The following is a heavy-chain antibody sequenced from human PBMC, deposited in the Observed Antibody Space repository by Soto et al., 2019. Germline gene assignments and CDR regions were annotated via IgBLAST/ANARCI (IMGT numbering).Heavy chain of an antibody. D-gene: IGHD5-18*01. CDR3: ARNSRGYIYGYYFDS. CDR1: GGSVHNGSYH. CDR2: IYYTGTT. J-gene: IGHJ4*02. V-gene: IGHV4-61*01. Sequence: ETPSVTCTVSGGSVHNGSYHWSWLRQPPGKGLEWIGYIYYTGTTNYNPSLKSHVTISVDTSKNQFSLKVKSVSAADTAVYFCARNSRGYIYGYYFDSWGQGTRVTVS.